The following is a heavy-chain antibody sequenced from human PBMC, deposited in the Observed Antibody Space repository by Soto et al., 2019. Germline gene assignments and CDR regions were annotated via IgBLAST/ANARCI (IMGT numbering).Heavy chain of an antibody. Sequence: GEALKISCKGSGYSFTSYWIGWVRQMPGKGLEWMGIIYPGDSDTRYSPSFQGQVTISADKSISTAYLQWSTLKASDPAMFYCPRPIMVRGAESFWDIWGQGTMVTVSS. J-gene: IGHJ3*02. D-gene: IGHD3-10*01. CDR2: IYPGDSDT. V-gene: IGHV5-51*01. CDR3: PRPIMVRGAESFWDI. CDR1: GYSFTSYW.